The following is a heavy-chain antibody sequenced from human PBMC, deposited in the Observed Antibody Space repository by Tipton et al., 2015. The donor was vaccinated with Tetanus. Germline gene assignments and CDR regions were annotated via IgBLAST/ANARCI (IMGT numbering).Heavy chain of an antibody. CDR3: ARGWSECSSWSCSPFDS. CDR1: GGSISSPSYY. D-gene: IGHD2-2*01. Sequence: TLSLTCTVSGGSISSPSYYWGWIRQPPGKGLEWIGSVHYSGTTYYNPSLRNRLTVSRDTSKNQFSLNLKSVTAADTAVYYCARGWSECSSWSCSPFDSWGQGTLVTVSS. J-gene: IGHJ4*02. V-gene: IGHV4-39*02. CDR2: VHYSGTT.